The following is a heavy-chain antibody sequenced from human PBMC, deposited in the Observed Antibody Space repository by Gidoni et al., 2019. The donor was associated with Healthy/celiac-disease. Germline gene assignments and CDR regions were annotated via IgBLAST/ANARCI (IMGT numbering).Heavy chain of an antibody. Sequence: QVQLVQSGAEVKKPGSSVKVSCKASGGTFSSYAISWVRQAPGQGLEWMGRIIPILGIANYAQKFQGRVTITADKSTSTAYMELSSLRSEDTAVYYCARDTVVVPAAIHGHYYYYMDVWGKGTTVTVSS. D-gene: IGHD2-2*01. V-gene: IGHV1-69*04. CDR1: GGTFSSYA. J-gene: IGHJ6*03. CDR3: ARDTVVVPAAIHGHYYYYMDV. CDR2: IIPILGIA.